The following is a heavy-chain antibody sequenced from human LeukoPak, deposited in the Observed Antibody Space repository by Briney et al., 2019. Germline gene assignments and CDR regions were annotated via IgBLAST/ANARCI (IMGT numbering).Heavy chain of an antibody. CDR3: AKAFNYFYYGMDV. J-gene: IGHJ6*02. CDR2: IFGSGGST. Sequence: GGSLRLSCAASGFTFSSSAMTWVRQAPGKGLEWVSAIFGSGGSTYYADSVKGRFTISRDNPKNTLHLQMNSLRGEDTAVYYCAKAFNYFYYGMDVWGQGTTVTVCS. D-gene: IGHD3-16*01. V-gene: IGHV3-23*01. CDR1: GFTFSSSA.